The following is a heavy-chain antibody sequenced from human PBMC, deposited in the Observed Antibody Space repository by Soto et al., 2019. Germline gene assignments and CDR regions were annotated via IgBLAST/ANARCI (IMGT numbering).Heavy chain of an antibody. CDR2: ISGSGVRT. CDR1: GSAFSRYA. V-gene: IGHV3-23*01. Sequence: SGSAFSRYAMTWVRQTPGKALEWVSSISGSGVRTYYSDSVRGRFTISRDNSKDRLYLEMNSVRAEDTAVYYCATPAYCCWGQGTLVTVSS. CDR3: ATPAYCC. J-gene: IGHJ4*02. D-gene: IGHD3-16*01.